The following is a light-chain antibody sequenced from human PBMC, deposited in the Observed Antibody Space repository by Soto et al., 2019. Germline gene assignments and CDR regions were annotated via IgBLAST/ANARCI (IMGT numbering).Light chain of an antibody. CDR2: GAS. V-gene: IGKV3-15*01. Sequence: EIVMTQSPATLSVSPGERATLSCRASQSVSSNLAWYQQKPGQAPRLLIYGASTRATGIPARFSGSGSGTAFTLTISSLQSEDFAFYYCQQYNNWPPYTFGQGTKLEIK. CDR1: QSVSSN. CDR3: QQYNNWPPYT. J-gene: IGKJ2*01.